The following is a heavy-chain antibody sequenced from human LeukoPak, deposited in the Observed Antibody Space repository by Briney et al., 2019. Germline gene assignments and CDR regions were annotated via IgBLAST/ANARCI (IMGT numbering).Heavy chain of an antibody. CDR1: GFTFSNYA. D-gene: IGHD2-15*01. V-gene: IGHV3-23*01. Sequence: GGSLRLSCAASGFTFSNYAMSWARQAPGKGLEWVSAISSSGLSTYYADSVKGRFTISRDNSKNTLYLQINSLRAEDTAVYNCAKAACSGGTCYPRYFDYWGQGTLVTVSS. J-gene: IGHJ4*02. CDR3: AKAACSGGTCYPRYFDY. CDR2: ISSSGLST.